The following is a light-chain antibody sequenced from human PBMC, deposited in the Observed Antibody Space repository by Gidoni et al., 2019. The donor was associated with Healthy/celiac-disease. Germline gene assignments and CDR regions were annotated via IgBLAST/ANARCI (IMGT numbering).Light chain of an antibody. J-gene: IGLJ3*02. V-gene: IGLV7-46*01. CDR2: DTS. CDR3: LFSYSSAWV. CDR1: TGAVTMDHS. Sequence: QAVVTQEPSMTVSPGGTVTLTCCSNTGAVTMDHSPYWFQQKPGQAPRTMIHDTSNKHAWTPARFSGSLLGGKAALTLSGAQPEDEAEYYCLFSYSSAWVFGGGTKLTVL.